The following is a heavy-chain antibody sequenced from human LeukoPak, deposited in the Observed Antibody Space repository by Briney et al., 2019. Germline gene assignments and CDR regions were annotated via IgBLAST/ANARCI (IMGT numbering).Heavy chain of an antibody. Sequence: ASVKVSCKASGYTFTSYGISWVRQAPGQGLEWMGWISAYNGNTNYAQKLQGRVTMATDTSTSTAYMELSSLRSEDTAVYYCATALAEQWLVPHYWGQGTLVTVSS. D-gene: IGHD6-19*01. CDR2: ISAYNGNT. J-gene: IGHJ4*02. CDR1: GYTFTSYG. V-gene: IGHV1-18*01. CDR3: ATALAEQWLVPHY.